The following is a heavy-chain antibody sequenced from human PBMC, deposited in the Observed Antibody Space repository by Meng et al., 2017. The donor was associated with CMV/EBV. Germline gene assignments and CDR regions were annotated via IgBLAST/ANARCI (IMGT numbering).Heavy chain of an antibody. J-gene: IGHJ4*02. Sequence: GGSLRLSCAASGFFSSYGMHWVRQAPGKGLVWVSRINGDGSSTRYADSVKGRFTISRDNAKNTLYLQMNSLRAEDTALYYCVRDADCSGTSCYMDWGQGTLVTVSS. CDR3: VRDADCSGTSCYMD. D-gene: IGHD2-2*02. V-gene: IGHV3-74*01. CDR1: GFFSSYG. CDR2: INGDGSST.